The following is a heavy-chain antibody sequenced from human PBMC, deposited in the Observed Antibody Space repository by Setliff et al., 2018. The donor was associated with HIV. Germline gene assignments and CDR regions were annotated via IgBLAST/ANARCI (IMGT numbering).Heavy chain of an antibody. CDR3: MGYYDTSGYWGSHFDH. CDR2: INPSGGV. J-gene: IGHJ4*02. CDR1: GGSLRGYY. D-gene: IGHD3-22*01. Sequence: ETLSLTCDISGGSLRGYYWSWVRQTPGKGLEWIGQINPSGGVNYNPSLNHRVTISRHTSRNQFSLQLISLIAEDTAVYFCMGYYDTSGYWGSHFDHWGQGTLVTVSS. V-gene: IGHV4-34*03.